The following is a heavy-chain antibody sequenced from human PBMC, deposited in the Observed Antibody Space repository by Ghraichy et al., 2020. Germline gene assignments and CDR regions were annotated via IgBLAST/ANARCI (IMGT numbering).Heavy chain of an antibody. CDR1: GFTFSSYW. J-gene: IGHJ4*02. CDR3: AAGPGSYPY. D-gene: IGHD1-26*01. V-gene: IGHV3-7*03. Sequence: GSLRLSCAASGFTFSSYWMNWVRQAPGKGLEWVANIKEDGSAKYYVDSLKGRFTIPRDTAKHSLYLQMTSLRVEDPAIYYCAAGPGSYPYWGQGTLVTVSS. CDR2: IKEDGSAK.